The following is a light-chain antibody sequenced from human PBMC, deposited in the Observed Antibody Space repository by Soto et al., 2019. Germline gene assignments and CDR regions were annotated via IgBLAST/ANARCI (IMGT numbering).Light chain of an antibody. Sequence: EIVMTQSPATLSVSPGERATLSCRASQSVSSNLAWSQQKPGQAPRLLIYGASTRATGTTARFSGSGSGTEFTLTISSLQSEDFAVYYCQQYNNWWTFGQGTKVEI. J-gene: IGKJ1*01. CDR2: GAS. CDR3: QQYNNWWT. CDR1: QSVSSN. V-gene: IGKV3-15*01.